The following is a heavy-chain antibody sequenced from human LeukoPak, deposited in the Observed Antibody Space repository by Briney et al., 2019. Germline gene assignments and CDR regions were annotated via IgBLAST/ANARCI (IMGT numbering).Heavy chain of an antibody. Sequence: ASVKVSCKASGYTFTGYYMHWVRQAPGQGLEWMGWINPNSGGTNYAQKFQGRVTMTRDTSISTAYMELSRLGSDDTAVYYCARERIYCSGGSCYSPPYYYYYGMDVWGQGTTVTVSS. D-gene: IGHD2-15*01. CDR2: INPNSGGT. J-gene: IGHJ6*02. V-gene: IGHV1-2*02. CDR1: GYTFTGYY. CDR3: ARERIYCSGGSCYSPPYYYYYGMDV.